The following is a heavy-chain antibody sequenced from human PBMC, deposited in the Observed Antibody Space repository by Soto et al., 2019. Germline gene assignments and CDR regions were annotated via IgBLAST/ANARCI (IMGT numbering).Heavy chain of an antibody. CDR1: GFILSDCA. J-gene: IGHJ6*03. CDR3: ARDLSWGSNWYYYMDV. D-gene: IGHD7-27*01. Sequence: EVQLVESGGGLVQPGGSLRLSCATSGFILSDCAMNWVRQAPGNGLEWVSYISSSRSVIDYADSVKGRFTVSRDNARNSLYLQMNSLRAEDTAVYYCARDLSWGSNWYYYMDVWGKGTTVTVSS. CDR2: ISSSRSVI. V-gene: IGHV3-48*01.